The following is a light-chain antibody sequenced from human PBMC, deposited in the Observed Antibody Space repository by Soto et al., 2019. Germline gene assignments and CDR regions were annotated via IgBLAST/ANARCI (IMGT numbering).Light chain of an antibody. CDR3: YSAADNNLGV. CDR1: VLAKKY. J-gene: IGLJ3*02. V-gene: IGLV3-27*01. Sequence: SYELTQPSSVSVSPGHTARITCSGDVLAKKYARWFQQKPGQAPVLVIYKDSERPSGIPERFSGSSSGTTVTLTISGAQVEDEADYYCYSAADNNLGVFGGGTKLTVL. CDR2: KDS.